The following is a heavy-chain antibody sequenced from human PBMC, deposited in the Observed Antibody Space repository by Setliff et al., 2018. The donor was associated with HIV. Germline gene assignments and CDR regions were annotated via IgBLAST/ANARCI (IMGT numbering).Heavy chain of an antibody. V-gene: IGHV1-2*06. CDR1: GYTFTGYY. CDR3: AKVMSITMVRGALGN. Sequence: ASVKVSCKASGYTFTGYYLHWVRQAPGQGLEWMGRINPHNGDTNYAQRFQGRVTMTRDTSISTAYMELSSLRSDDTAVYYCAKVMSITMVRGALGNWGQGTLVTVSS. D-gene: IGHD3-10*01. J-gene: IGHJ4*02. CDR2: INPHNGDT.